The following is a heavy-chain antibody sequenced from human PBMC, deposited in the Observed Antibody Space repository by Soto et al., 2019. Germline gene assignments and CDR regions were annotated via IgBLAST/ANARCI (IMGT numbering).Heavy chain of an antibody. V-gene: IGHV4-39*01. D-gene: IGHD2-21*02. Sequence: PSETLSLTCTVSGGSISSSSYYWGWIRQPPGKGLEWIGSIYYSGSTYYNPSLKSRVTISVDTSKNQFSLKLSSVTAADTAVYYCARIAYCGGDCSDMYYFDYWGQGTLVTVSS. CDR1: GGSISSSSYY. CDR2: IYYSGST. CDR3: ARIAYCGGDCSDMYYFDY. J-gene: IGHJ4*02.